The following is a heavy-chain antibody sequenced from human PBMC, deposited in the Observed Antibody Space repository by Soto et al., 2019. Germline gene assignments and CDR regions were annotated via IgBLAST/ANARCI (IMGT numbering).Heavy chain of an antibody. D-gene: IGHD6-19*01. V-gene: IGHV3-64*01. Sequence: GGSLRLSCAASGFTFSSYAMHWVRQAPGKGLEYVSAISSNGGSTYYANSVKGRFTISRDNSKNTLYLQMGSLRAEDMAVYYCARDLNDQGWLVQYKRPLDYYYYMDVWGKGTTVTVSS. CDR3: ARDLNDQGWLVQYKRPLDYYYYMDV. CDR2: ISSNGGST. CDR1: GFTFSSYA. J-gene: IGHJ6*03.